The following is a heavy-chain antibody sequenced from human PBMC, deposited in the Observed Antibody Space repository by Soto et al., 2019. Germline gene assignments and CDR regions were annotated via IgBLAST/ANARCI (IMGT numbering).Heavy chain of an antibody. J-gene: IGHJ5*02. D-gene: IGHD1-7*01. V-gene: IGHV1-69*13. CDR1: GGTFSSYA. CDR3: ARSQLELRVDWFDH. Sequence: ASVKVSFKASGGTFSSYAISWVRQAPGQGLEWMGGIIPIFGTANYAQKFQGRVTITADEYTSTAYMELSSLRYEETAVYYCARSQLELRVDWFDHWGQGTLVTVSS. CDR2: IIPIFGTA.